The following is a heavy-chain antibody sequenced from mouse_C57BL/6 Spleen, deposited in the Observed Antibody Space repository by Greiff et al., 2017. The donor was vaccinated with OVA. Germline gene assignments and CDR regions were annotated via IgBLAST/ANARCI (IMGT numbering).Heavy chain of an antibody. CDR3: AKIYYDFSFDY. D-gene: IGHD2-4*01. CDR1: GFTFSSYT. Sequence: EVHLVESGGGLVKPGGSLKLSCAASGFTFSSYTMSWVRQTPEKRLEWVATISGGGGNTYYPDSVKGRFTISRDNAKNTLYLQMSSLRSEDTALYYCAKIYYDFSFDYWGQGTTLTVSS. V-gene: IGHV5-9*01. CDR2: ISGGGGNT. J-gene: IGHJ2*01.